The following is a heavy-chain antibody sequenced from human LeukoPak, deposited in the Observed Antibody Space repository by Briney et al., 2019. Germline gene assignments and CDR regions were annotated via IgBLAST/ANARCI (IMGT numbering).Heavy chain of an antibody. CDR1: GFTFSSYA. CDR2: ISYDGGNK. CDR3: ARDFPGSYSGYDSSFDY. J-gene: IGHJ4*02. D-gene: IGHD5-12*01. V-gene: IGHV3-30*07. Sequence: RRSPRLSCAASGFTFSSYAMHWVCAGPGKGGGWGSVISYDGGNKYYADSVKGRFTISRDNTKNTLYMQRSSVRDEDTAVYYCARDFPGSYSGYDSSFDYWGQGTMVTVSS.